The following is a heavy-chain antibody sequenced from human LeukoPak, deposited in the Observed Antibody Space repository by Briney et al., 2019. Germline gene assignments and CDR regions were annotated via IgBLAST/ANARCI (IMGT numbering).Heavy chain of an antibody. D-gene: IGHD3-3*01. J-gene: IGHJ4*02. CDR3: AWCTYYDSPYDY. CDR1: GYAFTSYG. Sequence: AASVKVSCKASGYAFTSYGISWVRHAPGQGLEWMGWISAYNGNTNYAQKLQGRVTMTTDTSTSTAYMELRSLRSEDTAVYYCAWCTYYDSPYDYWGQGTLVTVSS. CDR2: ISAYNGNT. V-gene: IGHV1-18*01.